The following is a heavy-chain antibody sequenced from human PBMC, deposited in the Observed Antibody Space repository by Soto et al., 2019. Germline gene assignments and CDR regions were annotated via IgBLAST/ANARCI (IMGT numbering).Heavy chain of an antibody. CDR3: AKDLSPHYDFWRGKAFDI. D-gene: IGHD3-3*01. Sequence: GGSLRLSCAASGFTFDDYAMHWVRQAPGKGLEWVSGISWNSGSIGYADSVKGRFTISRDNAKNSLYLQMNSLRAEDTALYYCAKDLSPHYDFWRGKAFDIWGQGTMVTVSS. CDR2: ISWNSGSI. J-gene: IGHJ3*02. CDR1: GFTFDDYA. V-gene: IGHV3-9*01.